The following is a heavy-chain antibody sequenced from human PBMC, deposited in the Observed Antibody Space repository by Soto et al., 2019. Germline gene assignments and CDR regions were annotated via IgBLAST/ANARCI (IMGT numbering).Heavy chain of an antibody. CDR1: GFTFTSSA. D-gene: IGHD6-6*01. J-gene: IGHJ6*02. CDR3: AAEISSSSQPLAWTYYYYYGMDV. CDR2: IVVGSGNT. V-gene: IGHV1-58*01. Sequence: ASVKISCKASGFTFTSSAVQWVRQARGQRLEWIGWIVVGSGNTNYAQKLQERVTITRDMSTSTAYIKLSSLRTEDTAEYYYAAEISSSSQPLAWTYYYYYGMDVWGQGTTVTVSS.